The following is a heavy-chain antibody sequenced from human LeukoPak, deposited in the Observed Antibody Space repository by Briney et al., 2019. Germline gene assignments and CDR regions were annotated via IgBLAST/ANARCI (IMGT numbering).Heavy chain of an antibody. CDR2: INPSGGST. CDR1: GYTFTSYY. J-gene: IGHJ3*02. V-gene: IGHV1-46*01. D-gene: IGHD5-18*01. Sequence: ASVKVSCKASGYTFTSYYMHWVRQAPGQGLEWMGIINPSGGSTSYAQKFQGRVTMTRDTSTSTVYMELSSLRSEDTAVYYCARGPVDTAMVSDAFDIWGQGTMVTVSS. CDR3: ARGPVDTAMVSDAFDI.